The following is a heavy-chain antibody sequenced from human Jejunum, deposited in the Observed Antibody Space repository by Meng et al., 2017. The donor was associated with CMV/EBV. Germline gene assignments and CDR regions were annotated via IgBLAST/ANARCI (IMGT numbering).Heavy chain of an antibody. D-gene: IGHD1-7*01. Sequence: TFSTYALHWVRQAPGKGLEWVAAISYDDTNKYYADAVKGRFTISRDNSKNSLYLQMNDLRPEDTALYYCAKAPSAGWNYFFYFDNWGQGTLVTVSS. J-gene: IGHJ4*02. CDR3: AKAPSAGWNYFFYFDN. CDR2: ISYDDTNK. V-gene: IGHV3-30-3*02. CDR1: TFSTYA.